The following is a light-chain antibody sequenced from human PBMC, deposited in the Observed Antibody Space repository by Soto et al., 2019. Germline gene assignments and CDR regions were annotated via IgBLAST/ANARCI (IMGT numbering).Light chain of an antibody. J-gene: IGKJ1*01. Sequence: DIQMTQSPSSLSASVGDRVTITCRASQNIRSYLNWYQQKPGKAPQLLIYATSSLQTGVPSRFSASGSGTDFSLVISDLQTEDSATYYCEQDYSSRWTSGRGAKVEI. CDR2: ATS. CDR3: EQDYSSRWT. V-gene: IGKV1-39*01. CDR1: QNIRSY.